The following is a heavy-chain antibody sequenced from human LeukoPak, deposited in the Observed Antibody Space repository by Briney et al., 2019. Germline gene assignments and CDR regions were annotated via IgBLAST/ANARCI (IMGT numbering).Heavy chain of an antibody. CDR1: GGTLSSYT. CDR2: IIPILGIA. CDR3: ARSPVLLWFGEFDP. J-gene: IGHJ5*02. V-gene: IGHV1-69*02. D-gene: IGHD3-10*01. Sequence: ASVKVSCKASGGTLSSYTISWVRQAPGQGLEWMGRIIPILGIANYAQKFQGRVTITADKSTSTAYMELSSLRSEDTAVYYCARSPVLLWFGEFDPWGQGILVTVSS.